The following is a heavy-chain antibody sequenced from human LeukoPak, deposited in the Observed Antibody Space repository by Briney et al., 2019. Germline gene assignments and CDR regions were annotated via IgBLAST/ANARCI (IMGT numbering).Heavy chain of an antibody. V-gene: IGHV1-18*01. CDR2: IDPYNGDT. CDR1: GYTFITYG. D-gene: IGHD5-18*01. Sequence: GASVKVSCRASGYTFITYGINWVRQNPGQGLECMGWIDPYNGDTDYAQKVQGRVTMTKDTSTSTAYMELRSLRSDDTAVYYCARDKAPRYIYGLGLWGQGTLVTVSS. J-gene: IGHJ4*02. CDR3: ARDKAPRYIYGLGL.